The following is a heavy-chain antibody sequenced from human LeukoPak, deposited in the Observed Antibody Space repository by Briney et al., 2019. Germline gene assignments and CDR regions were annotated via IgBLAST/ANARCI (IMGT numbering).Heavy chain of an antibody. CDR3: ARVGSYYDFWSGPTPIDY. CDR1: GYTFTSYG. D-gene: IGHD3-3*01. CDR2: ISAYNGNT. J-gene: IGHJ4*02. Sequence: ASVKVSCKTSGYTFTSYGISWVRQAPGQGLEWMGWISAYNGNTNYAQKLQGRVTMTTDTSTSTAYMELRSLRSDDTAVYYCARVGSYYDFWSGPTPIDYWGKGTLVTVSS. V-gene: IGHV1-18*01.